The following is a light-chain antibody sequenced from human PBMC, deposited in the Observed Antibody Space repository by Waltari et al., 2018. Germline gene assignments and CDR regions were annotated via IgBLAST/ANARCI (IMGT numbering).Light chain of an antibody. CDR2: DAS. CDR1: QSVSSY. J-gene: IGKJ3*01. Sequence: EIAFTQSTAALSLSPRDRGHLSCRASQSVSSYLAWYQQKPGQAPRLLIYDASNRATGIPARFSGSGSGTDFTLTISSLEPEDFAVYYCQQRSNWPPTFGPGTKVDIK. V-gene: IGKV3-11*01. CDR3: QQRSNWPPT.